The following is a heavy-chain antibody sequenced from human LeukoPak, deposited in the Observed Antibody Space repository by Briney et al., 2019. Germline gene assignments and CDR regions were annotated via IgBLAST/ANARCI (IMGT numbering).Heavy chain of an antibody. V-gene: IGHV4-59*12. J-gene: IGHJ3*02. CDR1: GGSISSYY. CDR3: GRRKDFWSGKNVFDI. Sequence: SETLSLTCTVSGGSISSYYWSWIRQPPGKGLEWIGYIYYSGSTNYNPSLKSRVTISVDTSKNQFSLKLSSVTAADTAMYYCGRRKDFWSGKNVFDIWGQGKTVTASS. D-gene: IGHD3-3*01. CDR2: IYYSGST.